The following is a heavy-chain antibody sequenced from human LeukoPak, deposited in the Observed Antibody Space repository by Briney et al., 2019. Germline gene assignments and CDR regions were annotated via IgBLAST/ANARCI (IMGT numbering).Heavy chain of an antibody. CDR2: ISSSSSYI. D-gene: IGHD1-26*01. V-gene: IGHV3-21*01. J-gene: IGHJ4*02. CDR3: ARVSVITQYNGSPDYFAS. Sequence: GGSLRLSCAASGFTFNSYSMNWVRQAPGKGLEWVSSISSSSSYIYYADSVKGRFTISRDNAKNSLYLQMNSLRAEDTAVYYCARVSVITQYNGSPDYFASWGQGTLLTVSS. CDR1: GFTFNSYS.